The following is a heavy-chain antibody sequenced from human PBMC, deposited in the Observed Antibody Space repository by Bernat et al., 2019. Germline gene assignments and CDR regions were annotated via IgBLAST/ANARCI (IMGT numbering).Heavy chain of an antibody. CDR3: AKDAGYCSSTSCYAFDY. J-gene: IGHJ4*02. D-gene: IGHD2-2*01. CDR1: GFTFSSYA. CDR2: ISYDGSNK. Sequence: VQLLESGGGLVQPGGSLRLSCAASGFTFSSYAMNWVRQAPGKGLEWVAVISYDGSNKYYADSVKGRFTISRDNSKNTLYLQMNSLRAEDTAVYYCAKDAGYCSSTSCYAFDYWGQGTLVTVSS. V-gene: IGHV3-30*18.